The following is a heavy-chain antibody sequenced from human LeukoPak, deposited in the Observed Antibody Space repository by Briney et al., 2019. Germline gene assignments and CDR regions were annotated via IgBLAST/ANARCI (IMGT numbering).Heavy chain of an antibody. Sequence: PSETLSLTCAVYGGSFSGYYWSWIRQPPGKGLEWIGEINHSGSTNYNPSLKSRVTISVDTSKNQFSLKLSSVTAADTAVYYCATNIDYGTFQHWGQGTLVTVSS. J-gene: IGHJ1*01. V-gene: IGHV4-34*01. D-gene: IGHD4-17*01. CDR2: INHSGST. CDR1: GGSFSGYY. CDR3: ATNIDYGTFQH.